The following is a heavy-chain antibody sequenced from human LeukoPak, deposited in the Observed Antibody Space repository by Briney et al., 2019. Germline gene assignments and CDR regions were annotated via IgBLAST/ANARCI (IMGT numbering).Heavy chain of an antibody. CDR2: IYYSGST. CDR3: AGHYVSGFDF. D-gene: IGHD3-10*01. V-gene: IGHV4-59*01. Sequence: SETLSLTCTVSVGSISSYYWSWIRQPPGKGLEWIGYIYYSGSTNYSPSLKSRVTISIDTSKNQFSLKLTSVTAADTAMYYCAGHYVSGFDFWGQGTLVTVSS. CDR1: VGSISSYY. J-gene: IGHJ4*02.